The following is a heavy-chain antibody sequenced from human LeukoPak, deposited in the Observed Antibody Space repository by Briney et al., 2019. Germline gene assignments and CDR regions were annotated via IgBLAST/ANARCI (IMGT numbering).Heavy chain of an antibody. CDR2: IKQDGSEK. CDR3: GRDGGTLYLPYFGY. Sequence: GGSLRLSCAASGFTFSSYWMSWVRQAPGKGLERVANIKQDGSEKYYVDSVKGRFTISRDNAKNSLYLQMNSLRAEDTAVYYCGRDGGTLYLPYFGYWGQGTLVTVSS. D-gene: IGHD2-2*01. J-gene: IGHJ4*02. V-gene: IGHV3-7*01. CDR1: GFTFSSYW.